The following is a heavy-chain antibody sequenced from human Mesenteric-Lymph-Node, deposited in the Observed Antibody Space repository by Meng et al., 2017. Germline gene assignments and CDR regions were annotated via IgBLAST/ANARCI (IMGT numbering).Heavy chain of an antibody. CDR2: TSHSGST. V-gene: IGHV4-4*02. CDR1: GGSISRSDW. CDR3: ARDRKHYGERGWFDP. Sequence: QVQLQGRGPGLVKPSETLSLTCAVSGGSISRSDWWSWVRQPPGKGLEWIGETSHSGSTNYSPSLKSRVTISLDKSKNQLSLKLNSVTAADTAVYYCARDRKHYGERGWFDPWGQGTLVTVSS. J-gene: IGHJ5*02. D-gene: IGHD4-17*01.